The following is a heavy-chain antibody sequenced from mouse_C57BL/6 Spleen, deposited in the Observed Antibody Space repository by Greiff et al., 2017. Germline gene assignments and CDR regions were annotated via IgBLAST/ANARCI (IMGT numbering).Heavy chain of an antibody. CDR2: IYPGSGNT. D-gene: IGHD1-1*01. CDR3: ARAPPVYTTVDDYGD. J-gene: IGHJ2*01. V-gene: IGHV1-76*01. Sequence: QVQLQQSGAELVRPGASVKLSCKASGYTFTDYYIHWVKQRPGQGLEWIARIYPGSGNTYYNEKFKGKATLTAEQSSSTAYMQLSSLTSEDYAVDVCARAPPVYTTVDDYGDWGQGTTLTVSS. CDR1: GYTFTDYY.